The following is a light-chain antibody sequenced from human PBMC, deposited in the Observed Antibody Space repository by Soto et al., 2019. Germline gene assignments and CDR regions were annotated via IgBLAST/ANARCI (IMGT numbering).Light chain of an antibody. J-gene: IGLJ2*01. CDR1: SSDVGNYNY. V-gene: IGLV2-8*01. Sequence: QSVLTQPPSASGSPGQSVTISCTGTSSDVGNYNYVSWYQQYPGKAPKLMIYEVNKRPSGVPDRFSGSKSGNTASLTVSGLQAEGVAAYYCTSYAAGKSVVFGGEPKLTVL. CDR3: TSYAAGKSVV. CDR2: EVN.